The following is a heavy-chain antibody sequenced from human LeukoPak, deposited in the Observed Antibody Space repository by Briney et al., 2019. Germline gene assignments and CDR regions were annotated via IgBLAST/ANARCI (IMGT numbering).Heavy chain of an antibody. CDR1: GGSFSGYY. D-gene: IGHD7-27*01. V-gene: IGHV4-34*01. CDR3: ASRFRNWANRKTYYFDY. Sequence: PSGTLSLTCAVYGGSFSGYYWSWIRQPPGKGLEWIGEINHSGSTNYNPYLKSRVTISVDTSKNQFSLKLSSVTAADTAVYYCASRFRNWANRKTYYFDYWGQGTLVTVSS. CDR2: INHSGST. J-gene: IGHJ4*02.